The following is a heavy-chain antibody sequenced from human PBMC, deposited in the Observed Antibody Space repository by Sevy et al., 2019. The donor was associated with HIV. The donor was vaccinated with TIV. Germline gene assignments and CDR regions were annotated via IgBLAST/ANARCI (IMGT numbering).Heavy chain of an antibody. CDR1: GGSISSSSYY. V-gene: IGHV4-39*01. CDR2: IYYSGNT. J-gene: IGHJ4*02. Sequence: SETLSLTCTVSGGSISSSSYYWGWIRQPPGKGLEWIGSIYYSGNTYYNPSLKSRVTISVDTSKNQFSLKLSSVTAADTAVYYCARHVRPYPPEYYFDYWGQGTLVTVSS. D-gene: IGHD2-2*01. CDR3: ARHVRPYPPEYYFDY.